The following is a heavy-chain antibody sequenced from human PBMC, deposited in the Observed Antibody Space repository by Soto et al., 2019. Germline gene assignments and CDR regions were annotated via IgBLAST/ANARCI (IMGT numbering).Heavy chain of an antibody. V-gene: IGHV1-69*13. Sequence: GASVKVSCKASGGTFSSYAISWVRRAPGQGLEWMGGIIPIFGTANYAQKFQGRVTITADESTSTAYMELSSLRSEDTAVYYCARHYDSSGYYFDYWGQGTLVTVSS. CDR2: IIPIFGTA. CDR1: GGTFSSYA. D-gene: IGHD3-22*01. J-gene: IGHJ4*02. CDR3: ARHYDSSGYYFDY.